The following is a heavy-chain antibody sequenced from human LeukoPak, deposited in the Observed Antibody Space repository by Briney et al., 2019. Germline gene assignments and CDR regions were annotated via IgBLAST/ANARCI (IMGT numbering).Heavy chain of an antibody. CDR1: GGTFSSYA. D-gene: IGHD6-19*01. Sequence: ASVKVSCKASGGTFSSYAISWVRQAPGQGLEWMGRIIPILGIANYAQKFQGRVTITADKSTSTAYMELSSLRSEDTAVYYCASLDSSGADYFDYWGQGTLVTVSS. CDR3: ASLDSSGADYFDY. J-gene: IGHJ4*02. V-gene: IGHV1-69*04. CDR2: IIPILGIA.